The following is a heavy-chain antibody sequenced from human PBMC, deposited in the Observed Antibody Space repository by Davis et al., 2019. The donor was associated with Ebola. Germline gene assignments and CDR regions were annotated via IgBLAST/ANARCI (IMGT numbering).Heavy chain of an antibody. CDR1: GSGFSSYW. V-gene: IGHV5-51*01. CDR3: ATLRRTITGMDDGFDI. D-gene: IGHD1-20*01. J-gene: IGHJ3*02. Sequence: GESLKISCKDSGSGFSSYWIVWVRQLPGKGLEWMGIIYTGDSDTRYSPSFRGQVTISADKSIKTAFLQWSSLKASDTAMYYCATLRRTITGMDDGFDIWGQGTMVTVSS. CDR2: IYTGDSDT.